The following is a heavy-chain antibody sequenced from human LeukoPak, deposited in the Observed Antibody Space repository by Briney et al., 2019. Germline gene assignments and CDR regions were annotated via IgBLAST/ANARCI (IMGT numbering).Heavy chain of an antibody. D-gene: IGHD2-2*01. CDR1: GYTFTNYD. CDR2: ISAYNGNT. J-gene: IGHJ4*02. CDR3: ARSTLRRDYFDY. Sequence: ASVTLSCKASGYTFTNYDINWVRQAPGQGLEWMGWISAYNGNTKYAQKLQGRVTMTTDTATSTAYMELRSLRSEDTAVYYCARSTLRRDYFDYWGQGTLVTVSS. V-gene: IGHV1-18*01.